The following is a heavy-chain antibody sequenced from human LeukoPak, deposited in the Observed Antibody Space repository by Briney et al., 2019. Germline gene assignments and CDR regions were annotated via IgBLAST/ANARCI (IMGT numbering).Heavy chain of an antibody. Sequence: SETLSLTCTVSGASITNSAYHWGWIRQPPGKGLEWIGSINYSGGTHYNPSLKSRVTISADKSKNQSSLKLRSVTAADTAVYYCARVTYSSSWYVETPHPNFDYWGQGTLVTVSS. CDR1: GASITNSAYH. V-gene: IGHV4-39*01. CDR2: INYSGGT. J-gene: IGHJ4*02. D-gene: IGHD6-13*01. CDR3: ARVTYSSSWYVETPHPNFDY.